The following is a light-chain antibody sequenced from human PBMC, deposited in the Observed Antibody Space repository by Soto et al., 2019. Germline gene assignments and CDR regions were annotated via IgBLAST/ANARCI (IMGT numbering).Light chain of an antibody. CDR1: QSIVYSDGQAY. Sequence: DVVMTQSPLSLPVTLGQPASISCRSSQSIVYSDGQAYLSWFQQRPGQSPRRLIYRASNRDSGVPDRFSGSGSGTDVTLQIDRVEAEDVGIYYCMQGTRWPPTFGRGTRVEIK. CDR3: MQGTRWPPT. CDR2: RAS. V-gene: IGKV2-30*01. J-gene: IGKJ1*01.